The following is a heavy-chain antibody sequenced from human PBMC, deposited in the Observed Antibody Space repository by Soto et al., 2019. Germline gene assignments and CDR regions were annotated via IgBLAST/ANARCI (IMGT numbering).Heavy chain of an antibody. V-gene: IGHV3-7*01. D-gene: IGHD6-13*01. CDR2: IKQDGSEK. J-gene: IGHJ4*02. CDR1: GFTFSSYW. Sequence: EVQLVESGGGLVQPGGSLRLSCAASGFTFSSYWMSWVRQAPGKGLEWVANIKQDGSEKYYVDSVKGRFTISRDNAKNSLYLQMNSLRAEDTAVYYCARESGNSGGAAAVSDYWGQGTLVTVSS. CDR3: ARESGNSGGAAAVSDY.